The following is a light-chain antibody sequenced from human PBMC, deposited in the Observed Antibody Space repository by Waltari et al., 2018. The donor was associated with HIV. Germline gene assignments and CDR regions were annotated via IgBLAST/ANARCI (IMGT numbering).Light chain of an antibody. Sequence: DIVMTQSPDSLAVSLGERATINCKSSQSVFYSSNNKNDLAWYQRKPGQPPKLLIYWASTRESGVPDRFSGSGSGTDFSLTISSLQAEDVAFYYCQQYYSRPPTFGQGTKLEIK. J-gene: IGKJ2*01. CDR2: WAS. CDR1: QSVFYSSNNKND. V-gene: IGKV4-1*01. CDR3: QQYYSRPPT.